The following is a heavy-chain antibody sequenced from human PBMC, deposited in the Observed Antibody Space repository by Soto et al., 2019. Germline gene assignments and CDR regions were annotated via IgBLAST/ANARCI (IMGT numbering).Heavy chain of an antibody. CDR2: IYYSGST. Sequence: PSETLSLTCTVSGGSISSGDYYWSWIRQPPGKGLEWIGYIYYSGSTYYNPSLKSRVTISVDTPKNQFSLKLSSVTAADTAVYYCARDSAVELLIGERDYYYGMDVWGQGTTVTVSS. J-gene: IGHJ6*02. D-gene: IGHD1-26*01. V-gene: IGHV4-30-4*01. CDR1: GGSISSGDYY. CDR3: ARDSAVELLIGERDYYYGMDV.